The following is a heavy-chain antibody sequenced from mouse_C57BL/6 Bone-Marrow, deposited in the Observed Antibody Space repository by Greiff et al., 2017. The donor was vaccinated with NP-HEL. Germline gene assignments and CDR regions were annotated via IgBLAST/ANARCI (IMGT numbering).Heavy chain of an antibody. CDR2: ISPGSGST. J-gene: IGHJ3*01. Sequence: VKLLQPGAELVKPGASVKMSCKASGFTFTSYWITWVKQMPGQGLEWIGDISPGSGSTNYNEKFKSKATLTVDTSSITAYMQLSSLTSEDSAIYYCARDVSSSWFAYWGQGTLVPVSA. CDR1: GFTFTSYW. CDR3: ARDVSSSWFAY. D-gene: IGHD1-1*01. V-gene: IGHV1-55*01.